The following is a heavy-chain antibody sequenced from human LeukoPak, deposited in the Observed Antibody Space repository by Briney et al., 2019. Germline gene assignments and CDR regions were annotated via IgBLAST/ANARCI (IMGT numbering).Heavy chain of an antibody. CDR2: IYPGDSHT. Sequence: GESLKISCKGAGYSFTSYWIGWVRQMPGKGLEWMGVIYPGDSHTRYSPSFQGQGTISADKSISTAYLQCNSLRASDTAIYYCTRSPDIDILTGYSRYYFDYWGQGTLVTVSS. D-gene: IGHD3-9*01. V-gene: IGHV5-51*01. CDR1: GYSFTSYW. J-gene: IGHJ4*02. CDR3: TRSPDIDILTGYSRYYFDY.